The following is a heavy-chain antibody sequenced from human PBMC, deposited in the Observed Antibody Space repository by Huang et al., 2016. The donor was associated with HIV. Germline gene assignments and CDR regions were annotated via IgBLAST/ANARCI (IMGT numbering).Heavy chain of an antibody. J-gene: IGHJ4*02. D-gene: IGHD1-26*01. CDR2: ISGYNGNT. Sequence: QVQLVQSGAEVKKPGASVKVSCKASGNTFSGYGISWVRQAPGQGLEWMGWISGYNGNTNEGENLQGRVTMTTDTSTSTAYMELRSLRSDDTAVYYCARDRRPYSGSYLGYWGQGTLVTVSS. V-gene: IGHV1-18*04. CDR3: ARDRRPYSGSYLGY. CDR1: GNTFSGYG.